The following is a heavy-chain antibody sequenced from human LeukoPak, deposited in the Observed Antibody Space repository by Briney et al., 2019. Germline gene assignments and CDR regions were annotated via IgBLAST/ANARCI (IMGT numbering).Heavy chain of an antibody. J-gene: IGHJ4*02. Sequence: GGSLRLSCAASGFTFSSYSMNWVRQAPGKGLEWVSSISSSSSYIYYADPVNGRLTISRENAKNCLYLQMTRLSAEDTAVYYSARGYGDYFDYWGQGTLVTVSS. CDR2: ISSSSSYI. D-gene: IGHD4-17*01. V-gene: IGHV3-21*01. CDR1: GFTFSSYS. CDR3: ARGYGDYFDY.